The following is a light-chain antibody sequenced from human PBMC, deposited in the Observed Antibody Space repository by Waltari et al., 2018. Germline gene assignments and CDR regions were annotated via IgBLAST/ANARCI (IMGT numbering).Light chain of an antibody. J-gene: IGLJ3*02. V-gene: IGLV1-51*02. CDR1: TPNIGHNN. CDR2: EGN. CDR3: GSWDSSLGIGV. Sequence: HSVLTQSPACSAAPGQTVTISSSGTTPNIGHNNVSLYQQLPGAAPKIVMYEGNRRPSGMPDRFSGAKDGASATLGITGLQTGDEADYYCGSWDSSLGIGVLGGGTRLTVL.